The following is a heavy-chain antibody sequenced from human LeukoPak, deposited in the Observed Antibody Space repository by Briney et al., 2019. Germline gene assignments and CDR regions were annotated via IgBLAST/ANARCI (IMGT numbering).Heavy chain of an antibody. V-gene: IGHV3-7*01. CDR3: AAGSWELLLDDY. CDR2: IKQDGSEK. Sequence: GGSLRLSCAASGFTFSSYWMSWVRQAPGKGLEWVANIKQDGSEKYYVDSVKGRFTISRDNAKNSLYLQTNSLRAEDTAVYYCAAGSWELLLDDYWGQGTLVTVSS. D-gene: IGHD1-26*01. CDR1: GFTFSSYW. J-gene: IGHJ4*02.